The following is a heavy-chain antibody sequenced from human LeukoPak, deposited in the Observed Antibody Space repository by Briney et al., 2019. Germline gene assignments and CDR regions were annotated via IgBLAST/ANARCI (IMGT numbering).Heavy chain of an antibody. J-gene: IGHJ1*01. V-gene: IGHV3-23*01. CDR3: AKSARRLYSSSWSEYFQH. Sequence: GGSLRLSCAASGFTFSSYAMSWVRQAPGKGLEWVSAISGSGGSTYYADSVKGRFTISRDNSKNTLYLQMNSLRAEDTAVYYCAKSARRLYSSSWSEYFQHWGQGTLVTVSS. CDR1: GFTFSSYA. D-gene: IGHD6-13*01. CDR2: ISGSGGST.